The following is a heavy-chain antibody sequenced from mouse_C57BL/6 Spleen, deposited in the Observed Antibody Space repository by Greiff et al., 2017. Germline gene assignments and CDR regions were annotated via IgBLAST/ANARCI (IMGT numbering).Heavy chain of an antibody. J-gene: IGHJ1*03. CDR2: IYPRSGNT. D-gene: IGHD1-1*01. CDR3: ASSSYYGSSYSYFDV. CDR1: GYTFTSYG. V-gene: IGHV1-81*01. Sequence: QVQLQQSGAELARPGASVKLSCKASGYTFTSYGISWVKQRTGQGLEWIGEIYPRSGNTYYNEKFKGKATLTADKSSSTAYMELRSLTSEDSAVYFCASSSYYGSSYSYFDVWGTGTTVTVSS.